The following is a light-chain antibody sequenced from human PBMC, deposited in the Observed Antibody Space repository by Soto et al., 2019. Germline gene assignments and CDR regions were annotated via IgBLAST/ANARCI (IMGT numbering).Light chain of an antibody. J-gene: IGLJ1*01. CDR1: SSNIGAGYD. CDR2: GNS. V-gene: IGLV1-40*01. CDR3: QSYDSSLSLYV. Sequence: SVLTQPPPVSGAPGQRGTLSCTGSSSNIGAGYDVHWYQQLPGTAPKLLIYGNSNRPSGVPDRFSGSKSGTSASLAITGLQAEDEADYYCQSYDSSLSLYVFGTGTKVTVL.